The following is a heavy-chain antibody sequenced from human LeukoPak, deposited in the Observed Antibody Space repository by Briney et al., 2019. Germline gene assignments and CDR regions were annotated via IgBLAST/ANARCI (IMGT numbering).Heavy chain of an antibody. CDR2: IVVGSGNT. CDR3: AAVGSGSYPGEFDP. J-gene: IGHJ5*02. CDR1: GFTCTSSA. Sequence: SVKVSCKASGFTCTSSAVQWVRQARGQRLEWIGWIVVGSGNTNYAQKFQERVTITRDMSTSTAYMELSSLRSEDTAVYYCAAVGSGSYPGEFDPWGQGTLVTVSS. V-gene: IGHV1-58*01. D-gene: IGHD3-10*01.